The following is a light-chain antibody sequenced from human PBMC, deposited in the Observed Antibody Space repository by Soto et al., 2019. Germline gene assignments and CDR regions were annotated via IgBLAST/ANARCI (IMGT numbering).Light chain of an antibody. CDR2: EGS. CDR1: SSDVGTYNL. CDR3: SSHTSSSTLVV. Sequence: QSALTQPASVSGSPGQSITISCTGTSSDVGTYNLVSWYQQHPGKAPKLMIYEGSKRPSGVSNRFSGSKSGNTASLTISGLQADDEADYHCSSHTSSSTLVVFGGGTKLTVL. V-gene: IGLV2-14*02. J-gene: IGLJ2*01.